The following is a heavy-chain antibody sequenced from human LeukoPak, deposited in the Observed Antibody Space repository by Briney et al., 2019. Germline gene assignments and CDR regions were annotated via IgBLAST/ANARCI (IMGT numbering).Heavy chain of an antibody. D-gene: IGHD3-10*01. Sequence: GGSLRLSCAASGFTLSSYAMSWVRQAPGKGLEWVSAISGSGGSTYYADSVKGRFTISRDNSKNTLYLQMNSLRAEDTAVYYCAKDPLWFGELLFYFDYWGQGTLVTVSS. J-gene: IGHJ4*02. CDR1: GFTLSSYA. CDR2: ISGSGGST. CDR3: AKDPLWFGELLFYFDY. V-gene: IGHV3-23*01.